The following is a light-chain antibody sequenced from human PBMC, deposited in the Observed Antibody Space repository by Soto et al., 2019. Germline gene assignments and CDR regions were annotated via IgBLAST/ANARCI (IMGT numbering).Light chain of an antibody. Sequence: EIVLTQSPATLSLSPGERATLSWRASQSASSCLGWYQQKPGQAPRLLVYGGFNRATGIPARFSGSGSGTDFTLTISSLEPEDFTVYYCQQCGNWPRTFGQGTKVDI. J-gene: IGKJ1*01. CDR3: QQCGNWPRT. CDR2: GGF. CDR1: QSASSC. V-gene: IGKV3-11*01.